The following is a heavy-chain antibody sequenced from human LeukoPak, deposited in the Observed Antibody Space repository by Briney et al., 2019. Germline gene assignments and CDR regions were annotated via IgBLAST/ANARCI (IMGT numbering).Heavy chain of an antibody. J-gene: IGHJ4*02. CDR1: GGTFSSYA. CDR3: ARVRARDYDSSGYYGDV. CDR2: IIPIFGTA. D-gene: IGHD3-22*01. Sequence: ASVKVSCKASGGTFSSYAISWVRQAPGQGLEWMGGIIPIFGTANHAQKFQGRVTITTDESTSTAYMELSSLRSEDTAVYYCARVRARDYDSSGYYGDVWGQGTLVTVSS. V-gene: IGHV1-69*05.